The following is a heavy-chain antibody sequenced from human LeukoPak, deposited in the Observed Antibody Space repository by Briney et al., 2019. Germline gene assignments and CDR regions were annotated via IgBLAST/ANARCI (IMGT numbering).Heavy chain of an antibody. V-gene: IGHV3-48*03. J-gene: IGHJ4*02. D-gene: IGHD3-22*01. CDR2: ITTSGSTM. Sequence: GGSLSLSCAVSGFTLSIYEMNWVRQSPGKGRDWVSYITTSGSTMFYAVSVKGRFTISRDNAKNSLYLQMNGLRAEDTAVYYCARRDFYDTTGYLFDYWGQGTLVTVSS. CDR3: ARRDFYDTTGYLFDY. CDR1: GFTLSIYE.